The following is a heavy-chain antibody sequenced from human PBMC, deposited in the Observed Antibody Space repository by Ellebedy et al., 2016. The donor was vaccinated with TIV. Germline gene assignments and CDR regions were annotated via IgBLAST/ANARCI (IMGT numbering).Heavy chain of an antibody. Sequence: PGGSLRLSCAASGFTFSSYAMNWVRQAPGKGLEWVSAISGSGDTTYYADSVKGRFTISRDNSKDTVHLQMNSLRAEDTAVYYCTKRGVGWAAFDIWGPGTMVTVSS. J-gene: IGHJ3*02. CDR1: GFTFSSYA. V-gene: IGHV3-23*01. D-gene: IGHD6-19*01. CDR3: TKRGVGWAAFDI. CDR2: ISGSGDTT.